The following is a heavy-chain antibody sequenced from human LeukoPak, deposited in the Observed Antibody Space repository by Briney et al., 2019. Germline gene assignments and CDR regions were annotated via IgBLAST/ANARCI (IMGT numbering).Heavy chain of an antibody. CDR2: ISGSGGST. V-gene: IGHV3-23*01. J-gene: IGHJ4*02. CDR1: GFTFSSYA. Sequence: GGSLRLSCAASGFTFSSYAMSWVRQAPGKGLEWVSAISGSGGSTYYADSVKGRFTISRDNSKNTLYLQMNSLRAEDTAVYYCAKNVLLWFGESSYFDYWGQGTLVSVSS. D-gene: IGHD3-10*01. CDR3: AKNVLLWFGESSYFDY.